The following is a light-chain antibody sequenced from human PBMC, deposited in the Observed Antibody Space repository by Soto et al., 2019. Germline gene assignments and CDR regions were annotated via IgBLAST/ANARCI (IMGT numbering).Light chain of an antibody. V-gene: IGLV2-14*01. J-gene: IGLJ1*01. CDR2: EVS. CDR1: SSDVGDWNY. Sequence: QSVLTQPASVSGSPGQSITISCTGTSSDVGDWNYVSWYQQHPGKAPRVMIYEVSNRPSGVSDRFSGSKSGNTASLTISGLQPDDEADYFCGSYTSSTTLLVFGGGTKAIVL. CDR3: GSYTSSTTLLV.